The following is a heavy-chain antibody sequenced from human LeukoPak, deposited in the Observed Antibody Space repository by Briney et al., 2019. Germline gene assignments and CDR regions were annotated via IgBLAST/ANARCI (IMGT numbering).Heavy chain of an antibody. V-gene: IGHV4-61*02. Sequence: SETLSLTCTVSGGSISSGSYYWSWIRQPAGKGLEWIGRIYTSGSTNYNPSLKSRVTMSVDTSKNQFSLKLSSVTAADTAVYYCASARGGYYDFWSGYYTSDWFDPWGQGTLVTVSS. CDR1: GGSISSGSYY. CDR2: IYTSGST. CDR3: ASARGGYYDFWSGYYTSDWFDP. D-gene: IGHD3-3*01. J-gene: IGHJ5*02.